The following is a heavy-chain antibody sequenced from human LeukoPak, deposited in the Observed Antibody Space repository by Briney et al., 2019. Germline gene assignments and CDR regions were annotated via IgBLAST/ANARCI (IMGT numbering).Heavy chain of an antibody. CDR2: INPNSGGT. J-gene: IGHJ4*02. D-gene: IGHD3-22*01. Sequence: SVKVSCKASGYTFTGYYMHWVRQAPGQGLDWMGWINPNSGGTNYAQKFQGRVTMTSDTSISTAYMELSRLRSDDTAVYYCARNHDSSVLNYWGQGTLVTVSS. V-gene: IGHV1-2*02. CDR3: ARNHDSSVLNY. CDR1: GYTFTGYY.